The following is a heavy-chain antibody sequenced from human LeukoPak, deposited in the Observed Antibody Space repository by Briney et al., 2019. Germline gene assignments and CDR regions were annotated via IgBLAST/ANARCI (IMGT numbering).Heavy chain of an antibody. D-gene: IGHD4-11*01. CDR1: GCTFSSYG. Sequence: PGRSLRLSCAASGCTFSSYGMHGVRQAPGKGLEWGAVIWYDGSNKYYADSVKGRFTISRDNSKNTLYLQTNSLRAEDTAVYYCARERALQARVYYYGMDVWGQGTTVTVSS. CDR3: ARERALQARVYYYGMDV. CDR2: IWYDGSNK. J-gene: IGHJ6*02. V-gene: IGHV3-33*01.